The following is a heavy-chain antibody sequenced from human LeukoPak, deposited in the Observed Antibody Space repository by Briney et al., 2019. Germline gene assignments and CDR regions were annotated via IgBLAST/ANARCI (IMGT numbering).Heavy chain of an antibody. J-gene: IGHJ4*02. D-gene: IGHD1-1*01. V-gene: IGHV3-7*01. CDR1: GFTFSSYW. Sequence: TGGSLRLSCAASGFTFSSYWMSWVRQAPGKGLEWVANIKQDGSEKYYVDSVKGRFTISRDNAKNSLYLQMNSLRAEDTAVYYCARAGYNWNDGSFDYWGQGTLVTVSS. CDR3: ARAGYNWNDGSFDY. CDR2: IKQDGSEK.